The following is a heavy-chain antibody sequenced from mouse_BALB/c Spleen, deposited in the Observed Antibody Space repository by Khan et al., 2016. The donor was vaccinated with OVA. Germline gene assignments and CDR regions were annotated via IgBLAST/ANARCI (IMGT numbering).Heavy chain of an antibody. CDR1: GYTFTTAG. D-gene: IGHD2-14*01. V-gene: IGHV9-4*02. CDR2: INTHSGVP. Sequence: QVQLKQSGPELKKPGETVRISCKASGYTFTTAGIQWVQKMPGKGLKWIGWINTHSGVPKYAEDFKGRFAFSLETSASTAYLQITNLKNEDTATXFCARGAAAYYRNDGGAMDYWGQGTSVTVSS. CDR3: ARGAAAYYRNDGGAMDY. J-gene: IGHJ4*01.